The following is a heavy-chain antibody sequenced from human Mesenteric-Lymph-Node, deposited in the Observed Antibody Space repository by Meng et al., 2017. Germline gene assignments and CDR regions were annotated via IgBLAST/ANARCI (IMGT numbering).Heavy chain of an antibody. CDR1: GFTFSSYA. V-gene: IGHV3-23*01. D-gene: IGHD2-2*01. CDR3: AKFPDIVVVPAAPFDY. Sequence: GESLKISCAASGFTFSSYAMSWVRQAPGKGLEWVSAISGSGGSTYYADSVKGRFTISRDNSKNTLHLQMNSLRAEDTAVYYCAKFPDIVVVPAAPFDYWGQGTLVTVSS. J-gene: IGHJ4*02. CDR2: ISGSGGST.